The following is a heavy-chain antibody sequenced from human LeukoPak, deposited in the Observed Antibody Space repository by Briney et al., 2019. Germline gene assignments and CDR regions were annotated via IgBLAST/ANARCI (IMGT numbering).Heavy chain of an antibody. CDR1: GYTFTGYY. V-gene: IGHV1-2*02. D-gene: IGHD2-21*02. CDR2: INPNSGGT. J-gene: IGHJ4*02. CDR3: AREPSIVVVTANDY. Sequence: ASVKVSCKASGYTFTGYYMHWVRQAPGQGLEWMGWINPNSGGTNYAQKFQGRVTMTRDTSISTAYMELSRLRSDDTVVYYCAREPSIVVVTANDYWGQGTLVTVSS.